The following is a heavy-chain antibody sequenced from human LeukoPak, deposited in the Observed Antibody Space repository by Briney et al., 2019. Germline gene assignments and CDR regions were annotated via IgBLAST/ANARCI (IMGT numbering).Heavy chain of an antibody. Sequence: ASQTLSLTCIVSGGSMSSDDYYWSWIRQPPGKGLEWIGYIYDSGSPYYNPSLKSRVTISLDTSKNQFSLKLSSVTAADTAVYYCARDSSSSRPNFDYWGQGILVTVSS. CDR3: ARDSSSSRPNFDY. D-gene: IGHD6-13*01. CDR2: IYDSGSP. V-gene: IGHV4-30-2*01. J-gene: IGHJ4*02. CDR1: GGSMSSDDYY.